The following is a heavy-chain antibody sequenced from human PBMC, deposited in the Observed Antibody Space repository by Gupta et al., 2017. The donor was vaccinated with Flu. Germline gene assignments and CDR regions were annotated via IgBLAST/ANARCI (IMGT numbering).Heavy chain of an antibody. Sequence: QVQLQESGPGLVKPSQTLSLTCTVSGGSISSGSYYWSWIRQPAGKGLEWIGRIYTSGSTNYNPSLKSRVTISVDTSKNQFSLKLSSVTAADTAVYYCARGIPREGWFDPWGQGTLVTVSS. CDR3: ARGIPREGWFDP. CDR2: IYTSGST. CDR1: GGSISSGSYY. J-gene: IGHJ5*02. V-gene: IGHV4-61*02.